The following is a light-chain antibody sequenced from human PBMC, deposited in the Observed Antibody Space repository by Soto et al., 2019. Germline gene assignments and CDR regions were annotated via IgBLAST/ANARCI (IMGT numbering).Light chain of an antibody. CDR1: SSDVGTYDY. V-gene: IGLV2-8*01. CDR3: SSFEASNNLL. CDR2: EVS. Sequence: QSVLTQPPSASGSPGQSVTIPCTGTSSDVGTYDYVSWYQQHPGKAPKLMIYEVSKRPSGVPDRFSGSKSGNTASLTVSGLQVEDEADYYCSSFEASNNLLFGGGTKLTVL. J-gene: IGLJ2*01.